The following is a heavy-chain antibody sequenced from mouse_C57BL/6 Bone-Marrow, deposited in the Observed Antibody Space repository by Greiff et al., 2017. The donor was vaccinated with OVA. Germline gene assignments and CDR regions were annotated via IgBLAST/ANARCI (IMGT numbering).Heavy chain of an antibody. D-gene: IGHD4-1*01. J-gene: IGHJ1*03. CDR2: INSDGGST. Sequence: EVQLVESGGGLVQPGESLKLSCESNEYEFPSHDMTWVRKTPEKRLELVAAINSDGGSTYYPETMERRFIISRDNTKKTRYLQRGSLRSEDTALKYGARHNWAYWYFDVWGTGTTVTVSS. CDR1: EYEFPSHD. CDR3: ARHNWAYWYFDV. V-gene: IGHV5-2*01.